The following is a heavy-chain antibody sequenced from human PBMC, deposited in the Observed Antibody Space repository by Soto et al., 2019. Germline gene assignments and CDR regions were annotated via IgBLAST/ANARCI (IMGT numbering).Heavy chain of an antibody. Sequence: SLTCAVSGGSISSSNWWSWVRQPPGKGLEWIGEIYHSGSTNYNPSLKSRVTISVDKSKNQFSLKLSSVTAADTAVYYCARASVFIPADDNWFDPWGQGPLVTVAS. V-gene: IGHV4-4*02. CDR2: IYHSGST. D-gene: IGHD2-2*01. CDR1: GGSISSSNW. CDR3: ARASVFIPADDNWFDP. J-gene: IGHJ5*02.